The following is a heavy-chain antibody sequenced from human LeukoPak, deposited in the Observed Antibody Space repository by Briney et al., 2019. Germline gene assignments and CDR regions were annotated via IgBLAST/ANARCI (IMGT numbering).Heavy chain of an antibody. Sequence: PGGSPRLSCAASGFTFSSYAMSWVRQAPGKGLEWVSAISGSGGSTYYADSVKGRFTISRDNSKNTLYLQMNSLRAEDTAVYYCATHRHSSSWYAEPDLVNWGQGTLVTVSS. D-gene: IGHD6-13*01. CDR2: ISGSGGST. V-gene: IGHV3-23*01. CDR1: GFTFSSYA. J-gene: IGHJ4*02. CDR3: ATHRHSSSWYAEPDLVN.